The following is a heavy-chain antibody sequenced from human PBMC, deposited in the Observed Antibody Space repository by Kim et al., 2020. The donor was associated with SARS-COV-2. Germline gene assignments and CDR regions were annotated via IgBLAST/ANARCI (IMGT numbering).Heavy chain of an antibody. CDR3: VKDLRGSYSFES. V-gene: IGHV3-64D*06. D-gene: IGHD1-26*01. Sequence: GDSAQGRVAISRDNARNTVYLQMDTLRPEETALYYCVKDLRGSYSFESWGQGTLVTVSS. J-gene: IGHJ4*02.